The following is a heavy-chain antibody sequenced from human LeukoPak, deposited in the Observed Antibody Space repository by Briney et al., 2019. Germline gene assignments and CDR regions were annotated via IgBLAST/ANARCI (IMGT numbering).Heavy chain of an antibody. CDR2: IDYTGST. J-gene: IGHJ4*02. CDR3: AKGVAAAGTPD. V-gene: IGHV4-59*01. D-gene: IGHD6-13*01. Sequence: PSETLSLTCTVSGGSISSYYWSWIRQPPGKGLEWIGYIDYTGSTSYNPSLKSRVTISLDTSKNQFSLKLSSVAAADTAVYYCAKGVAAAGTPDWGRGTLVTVSS. CDR1: GGSISSYY.